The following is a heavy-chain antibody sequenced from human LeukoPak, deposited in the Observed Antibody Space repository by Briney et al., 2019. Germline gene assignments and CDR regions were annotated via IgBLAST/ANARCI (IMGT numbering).Heavy chain of an antibody. CDR2: ISSSSSAI. D-gene: IGHD4-23*01. J-gene: IGHJ6*03. CDR3: ARGGTVVTRHMDV. Sequence: GGSLRLSCAASGFSFSSYSMSWVRQAPGKGLEWVSIISSSSSAIYDADSVKGRFTISRDNAKNSLYLQMNSLRAEDTAVYYCARGGTVVTRHMDVWGKGTTVIVSS. CDR1: GFSFSSYS. V-gene: IGHV3-21*01.